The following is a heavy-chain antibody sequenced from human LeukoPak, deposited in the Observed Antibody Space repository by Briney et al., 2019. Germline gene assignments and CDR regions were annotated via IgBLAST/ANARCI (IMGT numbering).Heavy chain of an antibody. CDR2: ISSSGSTI. J-gene: IGHJ4*02. V-gene: IGHV3-11*01. CDR3: ARDGDYFDY. Sequence: EWVSYISSSGSTIYYADSVKGRFTISRDNAKNSLYLQMNSLRAEDTAVYYCARDGDYFDYWGQGTLVTVSS. D-gene: IGHD3-16*01.